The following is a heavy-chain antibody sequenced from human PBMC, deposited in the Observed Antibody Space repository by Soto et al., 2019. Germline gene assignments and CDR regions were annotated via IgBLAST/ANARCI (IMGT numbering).Heavy chain of an antibody. D-gene: IGHD6-13*01. V-gene: IGHV1-69*13. J-gene: IGHJ5*02. CDR2: IIPIFGTA. CDR1: GGTFSSYA. Sequence: VKVSCKASGGTFSSYAISWVRQAPGQGLEWMGGIIPIFGTANYAQKFQGRVTITADESTSTAYMGLSSLRSEDTAVYYCARAAALYNWFDPWGQGTLVTVSS. CDR3: ARAAALYNWFDP.